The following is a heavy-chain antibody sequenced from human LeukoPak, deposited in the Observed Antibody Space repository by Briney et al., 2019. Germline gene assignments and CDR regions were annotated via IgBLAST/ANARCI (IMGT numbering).Heavy chain of an antibody. CDR3: ITGSYSPNFDY. Sequence: PGRSLRLSCTASGFNFGDYAMSWVRQAPGKGLEWVGFIRSKAYGGTAEYAASVKGRLTISRDDSKSIAYLQMNSLKTEDTAVYYCITGSYSPNFDYWGQGTLVTVSS. D-gene: IGHD3-10*01. J-gene: IGHJ4*02. V-gene: IGHV3-49*04. CDR1: GFNFGDYA. CDR2: IRSKAYGGTA.